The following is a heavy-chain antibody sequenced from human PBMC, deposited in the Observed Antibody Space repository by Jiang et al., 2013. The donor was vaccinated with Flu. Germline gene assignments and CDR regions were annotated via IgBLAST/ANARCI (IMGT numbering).Heavy chain of an antibody. CDR2: ISAYNGNT. V-gene: IGHV1-18*01. D-gene: IGHD4-17*01. Sequence: GAEVKKPGASVKVSCKASGYTFISYGISWVRQAPGQGLEWMGWISAYNGNTNYAQKLQGRVTMTTDTSTSTAYMELRSLRSDDTAVYYCARVDWTVTNYYYGMDVWGQGTTVTVSS. CDR1: GYTFISYG. CDR3: ARVDWTVTNYYYGMDV. J-gene: IGHJ6*02.